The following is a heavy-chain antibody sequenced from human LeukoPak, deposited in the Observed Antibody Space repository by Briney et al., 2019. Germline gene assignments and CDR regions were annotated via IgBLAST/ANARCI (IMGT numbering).Heavy chain of an antibody. J-gene: IGHJ3*02. CDR2: MNPNGGNT. V-gene: IGHV1-8*03. D-gene: IGHD2-21*02. CDR1: GYTFTSYG. Sequence: ASVKVSCKASGYTFTSYGISWVRQATGQRLEWMGWMNPNGGNTGYAQKFQGRVTITRNTSISTAYMELSSLRSEDTAVYYCARVVTRDAFDIWGQGTMVTVSS. CDR3: ARVVTRDAFDI.